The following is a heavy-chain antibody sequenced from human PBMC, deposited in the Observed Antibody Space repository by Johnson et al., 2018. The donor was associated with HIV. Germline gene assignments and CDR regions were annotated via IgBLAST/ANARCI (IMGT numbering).Heavy chain of an antibody. CDR1: GFTFSNAW. CDR3: TTDRVVVVPAAIPSAFDI. Sequence: VQLVESGGGLVQPGGSLRLSCAASGFTFSNAWMSWVRQAPGKGLEWVGRIKSKTDGGTTDYAAPVKGRFTISRDDSKNTLYLQMNSLKTEDTAVYYCTTDRVVVVPAAIPSAFDIWGQGTMVTVSS. D-gene: IGHD2-2*01. J-gene: IGHJ3*02. CDR2: IKSKTDGGTT. V-gene: IGHV3-15*01.